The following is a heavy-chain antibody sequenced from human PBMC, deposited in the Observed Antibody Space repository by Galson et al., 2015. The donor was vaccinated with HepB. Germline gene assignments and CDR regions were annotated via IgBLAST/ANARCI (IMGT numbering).Heavy chain of an antibody. V-gene: IGHV4-59*08. D-gene: IGHD6-13*01. CDR2: IYYSGST. CDR3: ARGSAAGTRGPFDY. J-gene: IGHJ4*02. Sequence: LSLTCTVSGGSISSYYWSWIRQPPGKGLEWVGYIYYSGSTNYNPSLKSRVTISVDTSKNQFSLKLSSVTAADTAVYYCARGSAAGTRGPFDYWGQGTLVTVSS. CDR1: GGSISSYY.